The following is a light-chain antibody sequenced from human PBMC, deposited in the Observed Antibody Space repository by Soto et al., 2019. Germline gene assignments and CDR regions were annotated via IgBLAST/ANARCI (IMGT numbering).Light chain of an antibody. Sequence: QSVLTQPPSASGSPGQSVTISCTGTSSDVGGYNYVSWYQQHPGKARKVMMYEVSKRPSGVPDRFSGSKSGNTASLTVSGLQAEDEADYYGSAYGGTNSLKVFGGVTKLTVL. J-gene: IGLJ2*01. V-gene: IGLV2-8*01. CDR2: EVS. CDR1: SSDVGGYNY. CDR3: SAYGGTNSLKV.